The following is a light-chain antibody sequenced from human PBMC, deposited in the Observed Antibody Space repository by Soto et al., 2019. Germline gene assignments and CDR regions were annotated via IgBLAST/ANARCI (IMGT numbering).Light chain of an antibody. CDR2: GAS. Sequence: EIVLTQSPATLSLSPGEGATLSCRASQSISSSSLAWCQQKPGQAPRLLIHGASSRATGIPDRFSGSGSGTDFTLTINRLEPEDFEVYYCQQYGTPPITFGQGTRLEIK. CDR1: QSISSSS. J-gene: IGKJ5*01. V-gene: IGKV3-20*01. CDR3: QQYGTPPIT.